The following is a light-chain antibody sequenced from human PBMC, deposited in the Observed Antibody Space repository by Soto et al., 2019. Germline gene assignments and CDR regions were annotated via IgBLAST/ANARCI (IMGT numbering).Light chain of an antibody. Sequence: NFMLTQPHSVSESPGKTVTISCTRSSGSIASNYVQWYQQRPGSAPTTVIYEDNQRPSGVPDRFSGSIDSSSNSASLTISGLKTEDEADYYSQSYDSSSAWVFGGVTKLTVL. CDR1: SGSIASNY. CDR3: QSYDSSSAWV. J-gene: IGLJ3*02. V-gene: IGLV6-57*03. CDR2: EDN.